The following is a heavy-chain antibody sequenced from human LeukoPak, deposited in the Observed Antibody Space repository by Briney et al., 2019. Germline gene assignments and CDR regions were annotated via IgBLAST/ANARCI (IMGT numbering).Heavy chain of an antibody. CDR2: ISPDNGVT. J-gene: IGHJ4*02. V-gene: IGHV1-2*06. CDR1: GYTFTDYY. D-gene: IGHD4-17*01. CDR3: ARKTTALDY. Sequence: ASVKVSCKTSGYTFTDYYLYWVRQAPGQGPEWMGRISPDNGVTKIAQKFQGRVTMTRDTSINTTYMELGRLTGDDTAVYYCARKTTALDYWGQGT.